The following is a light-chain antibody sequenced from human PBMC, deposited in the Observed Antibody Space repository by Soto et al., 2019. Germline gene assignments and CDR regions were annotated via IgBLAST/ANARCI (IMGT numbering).Light chain of an antibody. CDR1: NIGSKS. CDR2: YDS. CDR3: QVWDSSSENVV. Sequence: SYELTQPPSVSVAPGKTARITCGGNNIGSKSVHWYQQKPGQAPVLVIYYDSDRPSGIPERFSGSNSGNTATLTISRVEAGDDADYYCQVWDSSSENVVFGGGTKLTVL. J-gene: IGLJ2*01. V-gene: IGLV3-21*04.